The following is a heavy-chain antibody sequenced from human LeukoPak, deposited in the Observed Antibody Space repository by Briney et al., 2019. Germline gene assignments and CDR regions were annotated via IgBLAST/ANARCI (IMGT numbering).Heavy chain of an antibody. D-gene: IGHD1-26*01. Sequence: GGSLRLSCAASGFTFSSYAMSWVRQAPGKGLEWVSAISGSGGSTYYADSVKGRSTISRDNSKNTLYLQMNSLRAEDTAVYYCAKREWELPQYNWFDPWGQGTLVTVSS. V-gene: IGHV3-23*01. CDR2: ISGSGGST. CDR3: AKREWELPQYNWFDP. J-gene: IGHJ5*02. CDR1: GFTFSSYA.